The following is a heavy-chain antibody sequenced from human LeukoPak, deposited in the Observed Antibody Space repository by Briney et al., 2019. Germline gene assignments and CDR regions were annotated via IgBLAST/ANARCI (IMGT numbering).Heavy chain of an antibody. CDR1: GFTFSSYS. Sequence: PGGSLRLSCTASGFTFSSYSMNWVRQAPGKGLEWVSSISSSSSYIYYADSVKGRFTISRDNAKNSLYLQMNSLRAEDTAVYYCARGVAAEGISWFDPWGQGTLVTVSS. J-gene: IGHJ5*02. V-gene: IGHV3-21*01. CDR3: ARGVAAEGISWFDP. CDR2: ISSSSSYI. D-gene: IGHD6-13*01.